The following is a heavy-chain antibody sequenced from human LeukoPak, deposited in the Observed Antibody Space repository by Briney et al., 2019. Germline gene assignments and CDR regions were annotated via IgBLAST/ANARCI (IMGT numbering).Heavy chain of an antibody. D-gene: IGHD1-14*01. V-gene: IGHV3-23*01. CDR3: AKATGYLL. Sequence: GGSLRLSCAASGFTFSSYAMSWVRRDPGKGLEWVSTISNRDGSTYYADSVKGRFSISRDNSENTLYLQMNSLRAEDTAVYYCAKATGYLLWGQGTLVTVSS. J-gene: IGHJ4*02. CDR2: ISNRDGST. CDR1: GFTFSSYA.